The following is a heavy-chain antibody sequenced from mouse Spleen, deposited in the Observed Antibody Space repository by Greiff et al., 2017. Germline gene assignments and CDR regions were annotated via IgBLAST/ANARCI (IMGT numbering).Heavy chain of an antibody. J-gene: IGHJ1*01. CDR2: IWSGGST. D-gene: IGHD2-4*01. CDR3: ARSYDYDEGRYWYFDV. CDR1: GFSLTSYG. Sequence: VKLVESGPGLVQPSQSLSITCTVSGFSLTSYGVHWVRQSPGKGLEWLGVIWSGGSTDYNAAFISRLSISKDNSKSQVFFKMNSLQADDTAIYYCARSYDYDEGRYWYFDVWGAGTTVTVSS. V-gene: IGHV2-2*01.